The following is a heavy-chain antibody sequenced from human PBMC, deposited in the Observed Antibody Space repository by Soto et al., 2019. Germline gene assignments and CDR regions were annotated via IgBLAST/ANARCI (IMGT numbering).Heavy chain of an antibody. CDR1: GFTFNSYT. CDR3: ASQPGYSHSRPPAC. CDR2: ISGSGSFM. Sequence: GGSLRLSCAASGFTFNSYTMNWFRQAPGKGPQWVSSISGSGSFMYYADSVKGRFTISRDNAKNSLYLQMNSLRVEDTAVYYWASQPGYSHSRPPACWGQGTLVTVAS. J-gene: IGHJ4*02. V-gene: IGHV3-21*01. D-gene: IGHD5-12*01.